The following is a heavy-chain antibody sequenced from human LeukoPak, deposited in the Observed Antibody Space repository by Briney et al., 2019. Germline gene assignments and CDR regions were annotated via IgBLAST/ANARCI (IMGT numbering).Heavy chain of an antibody. CDR2: ISSSGSTI. J-gene: IGHJ4*02. V-gene: IGHV3-48*03. Sequence: GGSLRLSCAASGFTFSSYEMNWVRQAPGKGLEWVSYISSSGSTIYYADSVKGRFTISRDNPKNTLYLQMNSLRAEDTAVYYCARRAGAYSHPYDYWGQGTLVTVSS. CDR1: GFTFSSYE. CDR3: ARRAGAYSHPYDY. D-gene: IGHD4/OR15-4a*01.